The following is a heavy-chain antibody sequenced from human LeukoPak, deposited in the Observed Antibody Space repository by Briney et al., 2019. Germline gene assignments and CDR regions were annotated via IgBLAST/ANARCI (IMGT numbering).Heavy chain of an antibody. CDR3: ARDYCGGDCCFDY. J-gene: IGHJ4*02. CDR1: GFTFSDYY. CDR2: ISSSGSTI. Sequence: GGSLRLSCAASGFTFSDYYMSWLRQAPGKGLEWVSYISSSGSTIYYADSVKGRFTISRDNAKNSLYLQMNSLRAEDTAVYYCARDYCGGDCCFDYWGQGTLVTVSS. V-gene: IGHV3-11*04. D-gene: IGHD2-21*02.